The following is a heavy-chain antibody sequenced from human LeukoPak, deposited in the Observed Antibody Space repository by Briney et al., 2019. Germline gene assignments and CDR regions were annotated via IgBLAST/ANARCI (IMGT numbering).Heavy chain of an antibody. Sequence: SVKVSCKASGGTFSSYAISWVRQAPGQGLEWMGGIIPIFGTANYAQKFQGRVTITADESTSTAYMELSSLRSEDTAVYYCARSSYDPLTGYYLNWFDPWGQGTLVTVSS. V-gene: IGHV1-69*13. CDR3: ARSSYDPLTGYYLNWFDP. D-gene: IGHD3-9*01. CDR2: IIPIFGTA. J-gene: IGHJ5*02. CDR1: GGTFSSYA.